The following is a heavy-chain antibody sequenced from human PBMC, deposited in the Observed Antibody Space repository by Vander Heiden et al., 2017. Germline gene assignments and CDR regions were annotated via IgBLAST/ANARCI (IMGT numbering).Heavy chain of an antibody. V-gene: IGHV3-30*04. J-gene: IGHJ3*02. Sequence: QVQLVASGGGVVQPVSSLSLPCPPFAFHYSTYALHWVGQAQGKGLEWVAVRSYDGSNKDYADSVKGRFTISRDNSKNTLYLQMNSRRAEDTAVYYCASDIHSDAFDIWGQGTMVTVSS. CDR1: AFHYSTYA. CDR2: RSYDGSNK. CDR3: ASDIHSDAFDI.